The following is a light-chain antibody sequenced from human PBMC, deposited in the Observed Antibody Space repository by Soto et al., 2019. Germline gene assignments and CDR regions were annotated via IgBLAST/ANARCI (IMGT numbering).Light chain of an antibody. CDR1: QSVSGN. Sequence: EIVMTQSPATLSVSPGERATLSCRASQSVSGNLAWYQQKPGQAPRLLIFGASTRATGIPARFSGSGSGTEFTLTISSLQSEDFAVYYCQQYNNWPPWTFGQGTKVDVK. CDR2: GAS. CDR3: QQYNNWPPWT. J-gene: IGKJ1*01. V-gene: IGKV3-15*01.